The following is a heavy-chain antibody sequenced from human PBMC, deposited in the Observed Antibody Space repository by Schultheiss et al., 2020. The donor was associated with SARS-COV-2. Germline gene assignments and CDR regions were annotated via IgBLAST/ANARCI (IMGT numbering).Heavy chain of an antibody. CDR1: GGSISSYY. V-gene: IGHV4-59*01. CDR3: ARDKIVVVGGYGMDV. CDR2: IYHSGST. J-gene: IGHJ6*02. D-gene: IGHD3-22*01. Sequence: SETLSLTCTVSGGSISSYYWSWIRQPPGKGLEWIGYIYHSGSTHYNPSLKSRVTISVDTSKNQFSLKLSSVTAADTAVYYCARDKIVVVGGYGMDVWGQGTTVTVSS.